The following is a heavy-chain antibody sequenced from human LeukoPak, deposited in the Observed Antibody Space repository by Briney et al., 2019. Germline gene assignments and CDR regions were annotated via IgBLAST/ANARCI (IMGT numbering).Heavy chain of an antibody. J-gene: IGHJ4*02. CDR2: IIPILGIA. D-gene: IGHD5-12*01. CDR3: ASGRLSVDIVATTDY. CDR1: GGTFSSYA. V-gene: IGHV1-69*04. Sequence: ASVKLSCKASGGTFSSYAISWVRQAPGQGLEWMGRIIPILGIANYAQKFQGRVTITADKSTSTAYMELSSLRSEDTAVYYCASGRLSVDIVATTDYWGQGTLVTVSS.